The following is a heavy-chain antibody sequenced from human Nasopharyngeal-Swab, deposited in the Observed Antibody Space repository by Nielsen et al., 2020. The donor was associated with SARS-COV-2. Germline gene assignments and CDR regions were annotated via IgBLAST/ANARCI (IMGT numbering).Heavy chain of an antibody. J-gene: IGHJ6*03. CDR2: MNPNSGNT. D-gene: IGHD3-10*01. CDR1: GYTFTSYD. Sequence: SVKVSCKASGYTFTSYDINWVRQATGQGLEWMGWMNPNSGNTGYAQKFQGRVTMTRNTSISTAYMELSSLRSEDTAVYYCARGFGSGSYYKSYYYYYYMDVWGKGTTVTVSS. CDR3: ARGFGSGSYYKSYYYYYYMDV. V-gene: IGHV1-8*01.